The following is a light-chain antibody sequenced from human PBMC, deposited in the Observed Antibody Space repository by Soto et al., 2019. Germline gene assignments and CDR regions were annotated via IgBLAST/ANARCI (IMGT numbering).Light chain of an antibody. Sequence: EILMTQSPATLSVSAGERATLSCRASQSVSGNLAWYQQKPGQAPRLLIYGASTRATGIPARFSGSGSGTEFTLTISSRQSEDFAVYYWQQYNNWPPLTFGGGTKVEIK. CDR3: QQYNNWPPLT. CDR2: GAS. V-gene: IGKV3-15*01. CDR1: QSVSGN. J-gene: IGKJ4*01.